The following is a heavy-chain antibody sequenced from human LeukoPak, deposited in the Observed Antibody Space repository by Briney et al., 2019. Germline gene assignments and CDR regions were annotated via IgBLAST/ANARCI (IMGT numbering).Heavy chain of an antibody. V-gene: IGHV4-39*07. CDR2: IYYSGST. CDR3: ARLPDSSGWYFDY. J-gene: IGHJ4*02. D-gene: IGHD6-19*01. CDR1: GGSISSSSYY. Sequence: SQTLSLTCTVSGGSISSSSYYWGWIRQPPGKGLEWIGSIYYSGSTYHNPSLKSRVTISVDTSKNQFSLKLSSVTAADTAVYYCARLPDSSGWYFDYWGQGTLVTVSS.